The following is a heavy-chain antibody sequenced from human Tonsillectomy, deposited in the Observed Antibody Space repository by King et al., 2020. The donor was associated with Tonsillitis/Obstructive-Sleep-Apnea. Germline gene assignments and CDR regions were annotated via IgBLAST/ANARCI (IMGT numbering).Heavy chain of an antibody. D-gene: IGHD6-19*01. J-gene: IGHJ3*02. CDR1: GFTVSSNY. CDR3: ARDPQAGIAVAGTAFDI. Sequence: VQLVESGGVLVQPGGSLRLSCAASGFTVSSNYMSWGRQVPGRGLDWGSVIYSGGRTYYADSVKCRFTISRENSKKLLYLQMNSLRAEDTAVYYCARDPQAGIAVAGTAFDIWGQGTMVTVSS. V-gene: IGHV3-66*01. CDR2: IYSGGRT.